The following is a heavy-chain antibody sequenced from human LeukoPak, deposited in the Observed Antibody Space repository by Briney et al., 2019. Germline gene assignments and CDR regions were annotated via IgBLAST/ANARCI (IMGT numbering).Heavy chain of an antibody. CDR1: GYTFTSYG. CDR3: ARDETSRRGGVIAPGY. V-gene: IGHV1-18*04. D-gene: IGHD3-16*02. J-gene: IGHJ4*02. CDR2: ISAYNGNT. Sequence: ASVKVSCKASGYTFTSYGISWVRQAPGQGLEWMVWISAYNGNTNYAQKLQGRVTMTTDTSTSTAYMELRSLRSDDTAVYYCARDETSRRGGVIAPGYWGQGTLVTVSS.